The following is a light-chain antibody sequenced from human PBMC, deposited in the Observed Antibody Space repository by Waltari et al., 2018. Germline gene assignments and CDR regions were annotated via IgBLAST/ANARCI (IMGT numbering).Light chain of an antibody. CDR1: QSIGSW. V-gene: IGKV1-5*03. CDR2: KAS. J-gene: IGKJ1*01. CDR3: QQYNSYSWT. Sequence: DIQMTQSPSTLSASVGDRVTITCRVSQSIGSWLAWYQQKPGKAPNLLIYKASSLVSGVPSRFSGSGSGTLFTLTISSLQPDDFATYYCQQYNSYSWTFGQGTKVEVK.